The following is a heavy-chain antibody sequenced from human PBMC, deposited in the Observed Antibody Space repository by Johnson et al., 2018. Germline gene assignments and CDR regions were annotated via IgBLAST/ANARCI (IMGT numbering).Heavy chain of an antibody. J-gene: IGHJ4*02. D-gene: IGHD3/OR15-3a*01. CDR3: AKDRSEETVLDPDQ. CDR1: GFTFSRFG. Sequence: QVQLVQSGGGVVQPGRSLRVSCVVSGFTFSRFGMHWVRQAPGKGLEWVAVLTNDGSKTYYADSVKGRFTISRENSKNTLYLQMDSLRPEDTAGYYCAKDRSEETVLDPDQWGQGTLVTVSS. CDR2: LTNDGSKT. V-gene: IGHV3-30*18.